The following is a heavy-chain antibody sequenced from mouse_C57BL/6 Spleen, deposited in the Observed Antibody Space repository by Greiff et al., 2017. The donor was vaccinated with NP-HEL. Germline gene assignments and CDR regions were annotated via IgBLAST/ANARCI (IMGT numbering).Heavy chain of an antibody. D-gene: IGHD2-3*01. V-gene: IGHV1-76*01. CDR2: IYPGSGNT. J-gene: IGHJ4*01. CDR3: ATLIDDGDAMDY. CDR1: GYTFTDYY. Sequence: VQLQQSGAELVRPGASVKLSCKASGYTFTDYYINWVKQRPGQGLEWIARIYPGSGNTYYNEKFKGKATLTAEKSSSTAYMQLSSLTSEDSAVYFCATLIDDGDAMDYWGQGTSVTVSS.